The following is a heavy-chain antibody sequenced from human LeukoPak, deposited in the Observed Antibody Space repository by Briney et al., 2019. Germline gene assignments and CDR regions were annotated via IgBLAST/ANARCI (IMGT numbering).Heavy chain of an antibody. D-gene: IGHD1-26*01. CDR2: ISHDGYRT. J-gene: IGHJ4*02. Sequence: GGSLRLSCAASEFTFSSYAMSWVRQAPGKGLEWVSSISHDGYRTYYADSVKGRFTISRDNAKNSLYLQMNSLRAEDTAVYYCAREGAGGFDYWGQGSLVTVSS. CDR3: AREGAGGFDY. CDR1: EFTFSSYA. V-gene: IGHV3-23*01.